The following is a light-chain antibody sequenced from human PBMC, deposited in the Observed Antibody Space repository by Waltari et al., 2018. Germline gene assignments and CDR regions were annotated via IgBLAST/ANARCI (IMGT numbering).Light chain of an antibody. CDR2: DAS. Sequence: EIVLTQSPATLSLSPGETATLSCRASQSIRTYLDWYQQKPGQAPRRLLFDASSRATGIPARFRGTGSGTDFTLTVSDLEPEDFGIYYCQQRSIWPYTFGQGTRLEIK. J-gene: IGKJ2*01. V-gene: IGKV3-11*01. CDR1: QSIRTY. CDR3: QQRSIWPYT.